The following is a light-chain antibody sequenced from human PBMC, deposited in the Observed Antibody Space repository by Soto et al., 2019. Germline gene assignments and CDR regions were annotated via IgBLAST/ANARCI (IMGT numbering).Light chain of an antibody. J-gene: IGKJ5*01. CDR3: QQYDNWAPT. CDR2: GAS. V-gene: IGKV3D-15*01. CDR1: QSVRSN. Sequence: EIVMTQSPATLSMSPGERATLSCRASQSVRSNLAWYHQKPGQAPRLLIYGASTRATGIPARFSGSGSGTEFTLTINSLQSEDFVVYYCQQYDNWAPTFGQGTRLDIQ.